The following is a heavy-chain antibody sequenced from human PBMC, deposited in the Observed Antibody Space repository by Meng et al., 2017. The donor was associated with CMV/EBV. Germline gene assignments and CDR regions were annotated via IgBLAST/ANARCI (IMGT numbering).Heavy chain of an antibody. CDR1: GFSVSRND. CDR3: GSFIQQVGGIYWRLDL. D-gene: IGHD1-1*01. CDR2: ILGGGNT. V-gene: IGHV3-66*02. J-gene: IGHJ2*01. Sequence: GGSLRLSCAASGFSVSRNDMSWVRQAPGKGLEWVSIILGGGNTYYADSVKGRFTISRDNSRNTLYLQMNSLRTEDTALYYCGSFIQQVGGIYWRLDLWGRGTLVTVSS.